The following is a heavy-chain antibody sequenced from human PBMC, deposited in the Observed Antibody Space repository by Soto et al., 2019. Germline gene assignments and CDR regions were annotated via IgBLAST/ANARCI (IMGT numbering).Heavy chain of an antibody. CDR1: GGSISSSSYY. J-gene: IGHJ6*01. CDR3: ARRLYYDSSGFEGGGMDV. V-gene: IGHV4-39*01. CDR2: IYYSGST. Sequence: PSQTRSLTCTVSGGSISSSSYYWGWIRQPPGKGLEWIGSIYYSGSTYYNPSLKSRVTISVDTSKDQFSLKLSSVTAADTAVYYCARRLYYDSSGFEGGGMDVWGQGNTVTGS. D-gene: IGHD3-22*01.